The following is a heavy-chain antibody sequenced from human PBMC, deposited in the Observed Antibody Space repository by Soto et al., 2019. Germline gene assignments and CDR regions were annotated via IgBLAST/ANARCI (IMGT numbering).Heavy chain of an antibody. CDR3: ARDDSQVNGNMDV. V-gene: IGHV1-69*01. D-gene: IGHD5-18*01. CDR1: GGTFSSYA. J-gene: IGHJ6*02. CDR2: IIPIFGTA. Sequence: QVQLVQSGAEVKKPGSSVKVSCKASGGTFSSYAISWVRQAPGQGLEWMGGIIPIFGTANYAQKFQGRVTISAHESTSTAYMEQRSLRSAVTDGYYWARDDSQVNGNMDVWGQGPTVTVSS.